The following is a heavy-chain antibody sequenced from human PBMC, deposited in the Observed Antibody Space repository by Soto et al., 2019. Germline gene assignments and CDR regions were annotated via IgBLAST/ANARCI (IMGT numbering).Heavy chain of an antibody. CDR1: GGSISTVGHH. J-gene: IGHJ4*02. CDR2: IYHTGST. D-gene: IGHD1-1*01. V-gene: IGHV4-31*03. CDR3: ARATGTLRSRNCDY. Sequence: SETLSLTCSVSGGSISTVGHHWTWIRQPPGKGLEWIGSIYHTGSTYYSKSLRSRLTMSVDTSKSQFSLRLSSVTAADTAVYYCARATGTLRSRNCDYWGQGSLVTVSS.